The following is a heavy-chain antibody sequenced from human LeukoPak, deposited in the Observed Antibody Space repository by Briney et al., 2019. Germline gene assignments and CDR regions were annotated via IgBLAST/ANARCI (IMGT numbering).Heavy chain of an antibody. Sequence: GGSLRLSCAASGFTFSNYWMHWVRQAPGKGLEWVSAISGSGDSTYYADSVKGRFTISRDNSKNTLYLDMDSLRAEDTALYYCAKDGHITMVRGVIIPPGYWGQGTLVTVSS. V-gene: IGHV3-23*01. CDR2: ISGSGDST. CDR3: AKDGHITMVRGVIIPPGY. D-gene: IGHD3-10*01. CDR1: GFTFSNYW. J-gene: IGHJ4*02.